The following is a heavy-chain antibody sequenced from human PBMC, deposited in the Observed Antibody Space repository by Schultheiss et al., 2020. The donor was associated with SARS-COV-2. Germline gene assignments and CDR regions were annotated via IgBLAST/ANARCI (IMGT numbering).Heavy chain of an antibody. V-gene: IGHV1-69*10. CDR2: IIPILGIA. CDR1: GGTFSSYA. J-gene: IGHJ5*02. D-gene: IGHD6-6*01. Sequence: SVKVSCKASGGTFSSYAISWVRQAPGQGLEWMGGIIPILGIANYAQKFQGRVTITADKSTSTAYMELRSLRSDDTAVYYCARFRRSVAARQEAGWFDPWGQGTLVTVSS. CDR3: ARFRRSVAARQEAGWFDP.